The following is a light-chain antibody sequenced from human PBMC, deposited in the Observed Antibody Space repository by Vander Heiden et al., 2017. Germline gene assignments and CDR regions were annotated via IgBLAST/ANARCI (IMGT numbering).Light chain of an antibody. CDR1: QSISSY. V-gene: IGKV1-39*01. Sequence: DIQMTQSPSSLSASVGGRVTITCRANQSISSYLNWYQQKPGKAPKLLIYAASTLQSGVPSSFSGSGSGTDFTLTISSLQPEDFATYYCQQSDNTLWTFGQGTKVEIK. CDR3: QQSDNTLWT. CDR2: AAS. J-gene: IGKJ1*01.